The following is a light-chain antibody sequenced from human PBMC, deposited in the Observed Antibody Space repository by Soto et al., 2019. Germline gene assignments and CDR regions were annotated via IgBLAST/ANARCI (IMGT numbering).Light chain of an antibody. CDR2: SAS. V-gene: IGKV1-9*01. J-gene: IGKJ3*01. CDR1: QALSNY. CDR3: QKYSSAPFT. Sequence: DIQLTQSPSVLSASVGDTVTITCRASQALSNYLAWYQQKPGKAPDLLIYSASTLQSGVPSRFSGSGSGTEFTLTISSLQPEDVATYYCQKYSSAPFTFGPGTKVDIK.